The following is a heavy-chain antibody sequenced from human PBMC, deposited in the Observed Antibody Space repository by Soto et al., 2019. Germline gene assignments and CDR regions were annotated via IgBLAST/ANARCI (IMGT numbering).Heavy chain of an antibody. CDR3: ARGAHCSGGSCYGYYFDY. J-gene: IGHJ4*02. D-gene: IGHD2-15*01. CDR2: ISYDGSNK. Sequence: QVQLVESGGGVVQPGRSLRLSCAASGFTFSSYAMHWVRQAPGKGLEWVAVISYDGSNKYYADSVKGRFTISRDNSKNTLYMQMNSLRAEDTAVYYCARGAHCSGGSCYGYYFDYWGRGTLVTVSS. CDR1: GFTFSSYA. V-gene: IGHV3-30*01.